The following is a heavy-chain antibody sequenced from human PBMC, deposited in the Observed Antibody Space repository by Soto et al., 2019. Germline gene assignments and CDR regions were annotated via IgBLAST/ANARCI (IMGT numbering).Heavy chain of an antibody. Sequence: QVQLVESGGGVVQPGRSLRLSCVASVFTFSNYAMQWVRQAPGKGLEWVAVISHDGSNKYYADSVKGRFTISRDNSKNTLYLQRNSLGAEDTAVYYCARDRQGSSGYYYSDYWGQGTLVTVSS. V-gene: IGHV3-30-3*01. CDR3: ARDRQGSSGYYYSDY. CDR2: ISHDGSNK. D-gene: IGHD3-22*01. CDR1: VFTFSNYA. J-gene: IGHJ4*02.